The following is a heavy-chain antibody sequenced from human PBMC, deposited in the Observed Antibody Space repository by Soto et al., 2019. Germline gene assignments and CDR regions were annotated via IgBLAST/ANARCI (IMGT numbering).Heavy chain of an antibody. CDR2: ISSSSSYI. D-gene: IGHD2-2*02. J-gene: IGHJ5*02. CDR3: ARADIVVVPAAIPDWFDP. V-gene: IGHV3-21*01. Sequence: PGGSLRLSCAASGFTFSSYSMNWVRQAPGKGLEWVSSISSSSSYIYYADSVKGRFTISRDNAKNSLYLQMNSLRAEDTAVYYCARADIVVVPAAIPDWFDPWGQGTLVTVSS. CDR1: GFTFSSYS.